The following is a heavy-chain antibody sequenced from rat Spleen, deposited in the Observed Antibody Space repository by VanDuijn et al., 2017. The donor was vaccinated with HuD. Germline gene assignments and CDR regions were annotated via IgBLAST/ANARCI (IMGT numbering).Heavy chain of an antibody. CDR2: IWTGGTT. Sequence: QVQLKESGPGLVQPSQTLSLTCTVPGFSLTSYDVHWVRQPPGKGLEWMGVIWTGGTTAYNSLLKSRLSISRDTSKNQVFLKMNSLQSEDTTTYYCAREVLTGRGYYFDYWGQGVMVTVSS. CDR3: AREVLTGRGYYFDY. CDR1: GFSLTSYD. D-gene: IGHD5-1*01. V-gene: IGHV2-45*01. J-gene: IGHJ2*01.